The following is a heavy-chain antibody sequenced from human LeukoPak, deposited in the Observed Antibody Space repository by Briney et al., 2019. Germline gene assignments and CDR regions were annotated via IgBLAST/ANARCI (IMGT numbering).Heavy chain of an antibody. J-gene: IGHJ1*01. CDR1: GDSIRSSSYY. CDR2: IYYNGRT. Sequence: PSQTLSLTCTVSGDSIRSSSYYWDWIRQPPGKGLEWIGSIYYNGRTYYNPSLKSRVTISIDTSKNQFSLKLTSVTAADTAVYYCARRRYYDSSGYLDWGQGTLLTVSS. CDR3: ARRRYYDSSGYLD. V-gene: IGHV4-39*01. D-gene: IGHD3-22*01.